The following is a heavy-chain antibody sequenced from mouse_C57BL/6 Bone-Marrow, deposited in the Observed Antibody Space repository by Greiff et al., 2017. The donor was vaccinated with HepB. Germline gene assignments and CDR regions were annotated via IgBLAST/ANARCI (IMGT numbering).Heavy chain of an antibody. CDR2: IYPGDGDT. CDR3: ARVYYDYDEAY. D-gene: IGHD2-4*01. J-gene: IGHJ3*01. V-gene: IGHV1-82*01. Sequence: QVQLQQSGPELVKPGASVKISCKASGYAFSSSWMNWVKQRPGKGLEWIGRIYPGDGDTNYNGKFKGKATLTADKSSSTADMQRSSLTSEDSAVYVCARVYYDYDEAYWGQGTLVTVSA. CDR1: GYAFSSSW.